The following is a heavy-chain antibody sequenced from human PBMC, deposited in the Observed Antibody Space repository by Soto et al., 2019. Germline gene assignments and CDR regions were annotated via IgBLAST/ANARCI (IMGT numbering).Heavy chain of an antibody. Sequence: SETLSLTCTVSGGSISSSSYYWGWIRQPPGKGLEWIGSIYYSGSTYYNPSLKSRVTISVDTSKNQFSLKLSSVTAADTAVYYCARHHDFWSGYYMDYWGQGTLVTVSS. J-gene: IGHJ4*02. CDR1: GGSISSSSYY. D-gene: IGHD3-3*01. CDR3: ARHHDFWSGYYMDY. V-gene: IGHV4-39*01. CDR2: IYYSGST.